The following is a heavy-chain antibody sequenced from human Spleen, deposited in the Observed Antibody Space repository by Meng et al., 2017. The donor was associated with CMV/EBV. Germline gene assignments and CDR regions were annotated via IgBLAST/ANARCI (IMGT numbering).Heavy chain of an antibody. D-gene: IGHD2-2*01. J-gene: IGHJ6*02. CDR2: INPRDGTT. CDR1: GYLLTSFY. CDR3: ARLVPAADYYYYYGMDV. Sequence: ASVKVSCKASGYLLTSFYMHWVRQAPGQGLEWMAIINPRDGTTSYAQKFQGRVTVTRDTSTSTVYMELSSLRSEDTAVYYCARLVPAADYYYYYGMDVWGQGTTVTVSS. V-gene: IGHV1-46*01.